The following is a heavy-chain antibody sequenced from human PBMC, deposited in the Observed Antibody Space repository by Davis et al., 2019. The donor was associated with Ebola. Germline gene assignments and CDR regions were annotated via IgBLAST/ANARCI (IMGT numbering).Heavy chain of an antibody. J-gene: IGHJ4*02. D-gene: IGHD2-15*01. CDR3: ARGLVVVAATYFDY. CDR2: IYYSGNT. CDR1: GGSISSSSSY. V-gene: IGHV4-39*07. Sequence: MPSETLSLTCTVSGGSISSSSSYWGWIRQPPGKGLEWIGSIYYSGNTNYNPSLKSRVTISVDTSKNQFSLKLSSVTAADTAVYYCARGLVVVAATYFDYWGQGTLVTVSS.